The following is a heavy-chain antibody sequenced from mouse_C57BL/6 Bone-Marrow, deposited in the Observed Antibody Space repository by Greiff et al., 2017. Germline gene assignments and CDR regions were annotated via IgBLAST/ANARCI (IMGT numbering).Heavy chain of an antibody. V-gene: IGHV3-6*01. J-gene: IGHJ3*01. CDR1: GYSITSGYY. CDR3: ARDEVTTAY. D-gene: IGHD2-2*01. CDR2: ISYDGSN. Sequence: ESGPGLVKPSQSLSLTCSVTGYSITSGYYWNWIRQFPGNKLEWMGYISYDGSNNYNPSLKNRISITRDTSKNQFFLKLNSVTTEDTATYYCARDEVTTAYWGQGTLVTVSA.